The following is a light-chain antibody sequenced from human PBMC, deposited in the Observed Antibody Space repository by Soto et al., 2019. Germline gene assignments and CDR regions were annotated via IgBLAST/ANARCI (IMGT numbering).Light chain of an antibody. CDR1: ETISPY. V-gene: IGKV1-39*01. CDR2: YVS. J-gene: IGKJ3*01. Sequence: DIQMTQSPSSLSVSVGDRVTISCRSSETISPYLSWYQQKFGEAPKRLIYYVSTLQGGVPSRFSGGGSGTEFNLTIDTLEPEDLATYFCQQSYSMPFTFGPGAKVDIK. CDR3: QQSYSMPFT.